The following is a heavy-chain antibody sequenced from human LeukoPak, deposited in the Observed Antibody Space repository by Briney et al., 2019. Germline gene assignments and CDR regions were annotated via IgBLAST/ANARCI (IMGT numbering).Heavy chain of an antibody. CDR1: GFTFGDYA. J-gene: IGHJ4*02. CDR2: ISYDGSNK. V-gene: IGHV3-30*04. CDR3: ARVYYNILTGFPRSRGYLDY. Sequence: PGGSLRLSCTASGFTFGDYAMTWVRQAPGKGLEWVAVISYDGSNKHYADSVKGRFTISRDNSENTVYLQMNSLRAEDTAVYYCARVYYNILTGFPRSRGYLDYWGQGTLVTVSS. D-gene: IGHD3-9*01.